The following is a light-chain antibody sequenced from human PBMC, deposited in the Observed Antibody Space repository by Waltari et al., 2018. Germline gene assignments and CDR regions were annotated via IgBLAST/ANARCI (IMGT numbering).Light chain of an antibody. J-gene: IGKJ3*01. CDR3: QQYYTNPIT. CDR2: WAS. Sequence: DIVMTQSPDSLPVSLGERDTINCNSSKSVLYSFNNKNYLAGYQQKPGHSPKLLISWASTRESGVPDRFSGSGSGTDFTLTISSLQAEDVAVYYCQQYYTNPITFGPGTKVELK. CDR1: KSVLYSFNNKNY. V-gene: IGKV4-1*01.